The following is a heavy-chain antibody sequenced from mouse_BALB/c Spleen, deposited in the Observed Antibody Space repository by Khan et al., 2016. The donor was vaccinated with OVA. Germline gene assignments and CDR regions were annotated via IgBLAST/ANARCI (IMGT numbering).Heavy chain of an antibody. D-gene: IGHD2-4*01. Sequence: VQLKESGAELVKPGASVKLSCTASAFTITDTYMHWVKQRPEQGLEWIGRIDPASGNTKYDPKFQGKATITADTSSNTAYLHLSSLTSEDIAVYYCARTTMILGFTYWGQGTLVTVSA. CDR2: IDPASGNT. J-gene: IGHJ3*01. CDR3: ARTTMILGFTY. V-gene: IGHV14-3*02. CDR1: AFTITDTY.